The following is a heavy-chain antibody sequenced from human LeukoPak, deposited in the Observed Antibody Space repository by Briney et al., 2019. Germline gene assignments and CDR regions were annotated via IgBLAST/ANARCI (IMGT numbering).Heavy chain of an antibody. CDR2: ISFSGSSI. CDR3: ARAGPSSGYYRDDAFDV. Sequence: GGSLRLSCAASGFTFSDYFMSWIRQAPGKGLEWVSYISFSGSSIYYGDSVKGRFTISRDNAKNSLYLQMKSLRADDTAIYYCARAGPSSGYYRDDAFDVWGRGTMVTVSS. J-gene: IGHJ3*01. V-gene: IGHV3-11*01. D-gene: IGHD6-19*01. CDR1: GFTFSDYF.